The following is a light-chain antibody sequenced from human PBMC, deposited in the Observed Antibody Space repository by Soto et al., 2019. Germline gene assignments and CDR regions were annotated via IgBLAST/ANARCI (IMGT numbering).Light chain of an antibody. CDR2: GAS. V-gene: IGKV3-15*01. CDR1: QSVSRT. CDR3: QQYDSWRYT. J-gene: IGKJ2*01. Sequence: EIVMTQSPASLSVSPGERATLSCRASQSVSRTLAWYQQKPGQAPRLLIYGASTRATGIPARFSGRGSGTDFTLTISSLQSEDFAVYSCQQYDSWRYTFGQGTKLEIK.